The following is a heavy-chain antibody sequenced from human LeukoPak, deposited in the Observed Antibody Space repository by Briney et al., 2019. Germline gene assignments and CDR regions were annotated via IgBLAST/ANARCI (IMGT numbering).Heavy chain of an antibody. V-gene: IGHV4-39*01. CDR3: ARHCSSTSCYTPDDY. CDR2: IYYSGST. D-gene: IGHD2-2*02. J-gene: IGHJ4*02. Sequence: SETLSLTCTVSGGSISSSSYYWGWIRQPPGKGLEWIGSIYYSGSTYYNPSLKRRATISVDTSKNQFSLKLSSVTAADTAVYYCARHCSSTSCYTPDDYWGQGTLVTVSS. CDR1: GGSISSSSYY.